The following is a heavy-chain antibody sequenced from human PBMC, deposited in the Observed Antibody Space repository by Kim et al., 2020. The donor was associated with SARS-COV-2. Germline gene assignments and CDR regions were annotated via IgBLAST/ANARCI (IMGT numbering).Heavy chain of an antibody. CDR3: AKEPPYYDRSGYQSGGPTADS. V-gene: IGHV3-23*01. Sequence: GGSLRLSCAASGCTFSSYAMSWVRQAPGKGLEWVSGISCSGGSTYYADSGKGRFTISRDNAKNTMYLQMNSLRAEDTSVYYCAKEPPYYDRSGYQSGGPTADSWGQGTLVPVSP. D-gene: IGHD3-22*01. CDR2: ISCSGGST. J-gene: IGHJ4*02. CDR1: GCTFSSYA.